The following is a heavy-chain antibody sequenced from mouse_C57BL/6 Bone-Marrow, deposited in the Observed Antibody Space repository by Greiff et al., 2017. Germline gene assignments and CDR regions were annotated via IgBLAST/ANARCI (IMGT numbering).Heavy chain of an antibody. V-gene: IGHV5-6*01. CDR3: AGLSYYLDY. CDR1: GFTFSSYG. Sequence: EVKLVESGGDLVKPGGSLKLSCAASGFTFSSYGMSWVRQTPDKRLEWVATISSGGSYTYYPDSVKGRFTISRDNAKNTQYLQMSSLKSEDTAMYYCAGLSYYLDYWGQGTALTVSS. D-gene: IGHD6-2*01. CDR2: ISSGGSYT. J-gene: IGHJ2*01.